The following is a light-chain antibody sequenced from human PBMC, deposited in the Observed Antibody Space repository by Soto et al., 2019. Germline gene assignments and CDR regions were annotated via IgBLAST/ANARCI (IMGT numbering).Light chain of an antibody. J-gene: IGKJ2*01. CDR3: QQRRNTLYT. CDR1: QSVSSY. CDR2: DAS. V-gene: IGKV3-11*01. Sequence: EIVLTQSPATLSLSPGERATLSCRASQSVSSYLAWYQQKPGQAPRLLIYDASNRATGIPSRFSGSGSGTDFTLTIRSLEPEDFAGYYCQQRRNTLYTFGQGTKLEIK.